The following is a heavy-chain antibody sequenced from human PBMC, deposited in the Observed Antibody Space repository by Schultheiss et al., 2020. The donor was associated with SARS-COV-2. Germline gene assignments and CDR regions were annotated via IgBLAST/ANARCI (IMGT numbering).Heavy chain of an antibody. J-gene: IGHJ4*02. D-gene: IGHD1-26*01. Sequence: SETLSLTCAVYGGSFSGYYWSWIRQLPGKGLEWIGYIYYSGSTNYNPSLKSRVTMSVDTSKNQFSLKLSSVTAADTAVYYCAKDHHSGSYADYWGQGTLVTVSS. CDR1: GGSFSGYY. CDR3: AKDHHSGSYADY. CDR2: IYYSGST. V-gene: IGHV4-59*12.